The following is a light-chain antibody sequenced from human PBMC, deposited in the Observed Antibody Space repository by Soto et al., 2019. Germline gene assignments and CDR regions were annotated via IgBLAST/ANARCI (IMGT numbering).Light chain of an antibody. CDR2: KIS. V-gene: IGKV2-24*01. J-gene: IGKJ1*01. CDR1: RSLVYSDGNAY. Sequence: DVVMTQSPLSLPVTLGQPSSVSCRSSRSLVYSDGNAYLIWLQQRPGQPPRPLIYKISNRFSGVPDRFSGSGAGTDFTLKISRVEADDVGIYYCMQATQFPQTFGQGTKVDIK. CDR3: MQATQFPQT.